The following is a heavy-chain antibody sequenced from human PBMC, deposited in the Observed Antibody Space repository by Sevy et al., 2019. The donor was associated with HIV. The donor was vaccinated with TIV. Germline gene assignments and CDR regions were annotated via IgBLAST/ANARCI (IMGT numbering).Heavy chain of an antibody. V-gene: IGHV4-34*01. Sequence: SETLSLTCAVYGGSFSGYYWSWIRQPPGKGLEWIGEINHSGSTNYNPSLKSRVTISVDTSKNQFSLKLSSVTAADTAVYYCARHCSSTSCYHAFDIWGQGTMVTVSS. D-gene: IGHD2-2*01. J-gene: IGHJ3*02. CDR2: INHSGST. CDR3: ARHCSSTSCYHAFDI. CDR1: GGSFSGYY.